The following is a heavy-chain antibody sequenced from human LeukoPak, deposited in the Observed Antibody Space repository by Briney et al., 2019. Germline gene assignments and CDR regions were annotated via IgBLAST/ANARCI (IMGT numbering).Heavy chain of an antibody. CDR3: ATFSDPGTHFDY. CDR1: GGSISRGGYY. Sequence: PSQTLSLTCTVSGGSISRGGYYWSWIRQPPGKGLEWIGEINHSGSTNYNPSLKGRVTISVDTSKNQFSLKLSSVTAADTAVYYCATFSDPGTHFDYWGQGTLVTVSS. D-gene: IGHD3-10*01. CDR2: INHSGST. V-gene: IGHV4-31*03. J-gene: IGHJ4*02.